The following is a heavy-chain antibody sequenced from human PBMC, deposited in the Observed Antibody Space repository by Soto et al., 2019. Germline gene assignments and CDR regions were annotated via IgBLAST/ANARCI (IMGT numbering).Heavy chain of an antibody. Sequence: GGSLRLSCAASGFTVSSNYMTWVRQAPGKGLEWVSVIYSGGSTYYADSVKGRLTISRDNSKNMLYLQMNSLRAEDTAVYYCTSGIVPITYWGQGTLVTVSS. V-gene: IGHV3-53*01. CDR3: TSGIVPITY. CDR1: GFTVSSNY. J-gene: IGHJ4*02. CDR2: IYSGGST. D-gene: IGHD2-21*01.